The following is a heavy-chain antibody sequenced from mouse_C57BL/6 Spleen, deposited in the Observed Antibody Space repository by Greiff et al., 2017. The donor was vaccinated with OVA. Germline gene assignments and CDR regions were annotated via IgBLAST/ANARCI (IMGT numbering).Heavy chain of an antibody. D-gene: IGHD2-12*01. CDR2: ISYDGSN. CDR3: ASDYAGSYAMDY. J-gene: IGHJ4*01. CDR1: GYSITSGYY. Sequence: EVKVEESGPGLVKPSQSLSLTCSVTGYSITSGYYWNWIRQFPGNKLEWMGYISYDGSNNYNPSLKNRISITRDTSKNQFFLKLNSVTTEDTATYYCASDYAGSYAMDYWGQGTSVTVSS. V-gene: IGHV3-6*01.